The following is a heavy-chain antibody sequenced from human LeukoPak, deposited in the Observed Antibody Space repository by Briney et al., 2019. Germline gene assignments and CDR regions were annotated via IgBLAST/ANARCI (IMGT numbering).Heavy chain of an antibody. CDR3: ATGPPSQYCSSTSCYYNYFDY. CDR1: GYTLTELS. Sequence: ASVKVSCKVSGYTLTELSMHWVRQAPGKGLEWMGGFDPGDGETIYAQKFQGRVTMTEDTSTDTAYMELSSLRSEDTAVYYCATGPPSQYCSSTSCYYNYFDYWGQGTLVTVSS. J-gene: IGHJ4*02. V-gene: IGHV1-24*01. CDR2: FDPGDGET. D-gene: IGHD2-2*01.